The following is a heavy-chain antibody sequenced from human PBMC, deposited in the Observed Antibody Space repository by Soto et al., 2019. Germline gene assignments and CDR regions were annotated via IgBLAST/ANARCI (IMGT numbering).Heavy chain of an antibody. CDR1: AFSLSTSGDG. Sequence: QITLKESGPTLVKPTQTLTLTCTFSAFSLSTSGDGVGWIRQPPGKALEWLALIYWDDDKRYSPSLKSRLTITKDTAKTQVLHTLTNMDPVDTATFYSAHSQRYYDTLTGYSTQNWYFALWGRGTLVTVSS. CDR2: IYWDDDK. J-gene: IGHJ2*01. D-gene: IGHD3-9*01. CDR3: AHSQRYYDTLTGYSTQNWYFAL. V-gene: IGHV2-5*02.